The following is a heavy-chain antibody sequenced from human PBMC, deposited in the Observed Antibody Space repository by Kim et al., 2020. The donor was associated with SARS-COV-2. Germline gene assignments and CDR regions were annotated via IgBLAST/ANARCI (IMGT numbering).Heavy chain of an antibody. J-gene: IGHJ3*02. CDR2: ISSNGGST. Sequence: GGSLRLSCSASGFTFSSYAMHWVRQAPGKGLEYVSAISSNGGSTYYADSVKGRFTISRDNSKNTLYLQMSSLRAEDTAVYYCVKYFVDTAMVKGDAFDIWGQGTMVTVSS. D-gene: IGHD5-18*01. V-gene: IGHV3-64D*09. CDR1: GFTFSSYA. CDR3: VKYFVDTAMVKGDAFDI.